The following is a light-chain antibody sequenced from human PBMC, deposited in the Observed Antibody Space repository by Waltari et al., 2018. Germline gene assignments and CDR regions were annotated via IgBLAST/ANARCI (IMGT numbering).Light chain of an antibody. V-gene: IGLV2-8*01. J-gene: IGLJ1*01. CDR2: DVT. CDR1: SSDVGAFDY. Sequence: TQPPSASGYPGQSVTISCTGTSSDVGAFDYVSWYQQHPGNAPKLIIYDVTKRPSGVPDLFSGSKSGNTASLTVSGLQADDEAEYYCSSFAGTKIFVFGTGTTVTVL. CDR3: SSFAGTKIFV.